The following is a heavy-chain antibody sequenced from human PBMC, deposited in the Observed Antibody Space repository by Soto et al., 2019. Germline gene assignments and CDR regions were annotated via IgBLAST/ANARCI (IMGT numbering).Heavy chain of an antibody. V-gene: IGHV3-48*02. Sequence: GGSLRLSCAASGFTFSSYSMNWVRQAPGKGLEWVSYISSSSSTIYYADSVKGRFTISRDNAKNSLYLQMNSLRDEDTAVYYCAREQARYCSSTSCPDYYYYGMDVWGQGTTVTVSS. CDR3: AREQARYCSSTSCPDYYYYGMDV. CDR2: ISSSSSTI. CDR1: GFTFSSYS. D-gene: IGHD2-2*01. J-gene: IGHJ6*02.